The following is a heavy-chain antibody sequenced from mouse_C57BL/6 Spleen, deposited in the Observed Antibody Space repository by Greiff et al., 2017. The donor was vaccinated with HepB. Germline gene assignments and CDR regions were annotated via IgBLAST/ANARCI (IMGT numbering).Heavy chain of an antibody. J-gene: IGHJ4*01. D-gene: IGHD2-10*01. CDR3: ATPYYGYAMDY. CDR1: GYTFTSYW. CDR2: IHPNSGST. V-gene: IGHV1-64*01. Sequence: VQLQQPGAELVKPGASVKLSCKASGYTFTSYWMHWVKQRPGQGLEWIGMIHPNSGSTNYNEKFKSKATLTVDKSSSTAYMQLSSLTSEDSAVYYCATPYYGYAMDYWGQGTSVTVSS.